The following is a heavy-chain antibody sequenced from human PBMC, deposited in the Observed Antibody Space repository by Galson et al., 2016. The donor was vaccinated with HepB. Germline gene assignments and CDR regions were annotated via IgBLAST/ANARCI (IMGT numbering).Heavy chain of an antibody. Sequence: SLRLSCAASGFTFSSYVMYWVRQAPGKGLEWVAVISYDGSNEYYAKSVKGRFTISRDNSKSTLYLQMNSLRSEDTAVYYCARDCRSTIYHYYGMDVWGQGTTVTVSS. CDR2: ISYDGSNE. CDR1: GFTFSSYV. J-gene: IGHJ6*02. V-gene: IGHV3-30-3*01. D-gene: IGHD2-2*01. CDR3: ARDCRSTIYHYYGMDV.